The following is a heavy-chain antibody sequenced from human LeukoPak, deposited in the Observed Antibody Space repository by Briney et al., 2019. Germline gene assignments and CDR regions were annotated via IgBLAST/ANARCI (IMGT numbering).Heavy chain of an antibody. CDR1: GVSVSSYH. V-gene: IGHV4-4*07. J-gene: IGHJ4*02. D-gene: IGHD5-18*01. CDR3: ARDGLYSYGYSYFGF. CDR2: IHAGGTT. Sequence: PSETLSLTCAVSGVSVSSYHWSWIRQPAGKRLEWLGRIHAGGTTNYNPSLDSRVTMSVDTSKNQFSLELRSVTAADTAVYYCARDGLYSYGYSYFGFWGQGTLVTVSS.